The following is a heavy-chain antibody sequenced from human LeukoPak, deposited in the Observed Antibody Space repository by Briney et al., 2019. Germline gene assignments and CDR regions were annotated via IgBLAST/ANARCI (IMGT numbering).Heavy chain of an antibody. D-gene: IGHD2-15*01. J-gene: IGHJ4*02. CDR1: GYSISSGYY. CDR2: IYHSGST. Sequence: SETLSLTCAVSGYSISSGYYWGWIRQPPGEGLEWIGSIYHSGSTYYNPSLKSRVTISVDTSKNQFSLKLSSVTAADTAVYYCARDIVVVVAASYFDYWGQGTLVTVSS. CDR3: ARDIVVVVAASYFDY. V-gene: IGHV4-38-2*02.